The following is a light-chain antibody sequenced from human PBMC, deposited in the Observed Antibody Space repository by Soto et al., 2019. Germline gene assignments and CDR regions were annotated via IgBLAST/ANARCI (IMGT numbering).Light chain of an antibody. CDR3: QQYNSYSGT. CDR2: VAS. CDR1: QNINRY. Sequence: DIQMTQSPSSLSASVGDRVTITCRASQNINRYLNWYQQKPGKAPKVLILVASSLESGVPSRFSGSGSGTEFTLTVSSLQPDDFATYYCQQYNSYSGTFGQGTKVDIK. J-gene: IGKJ1*01. V-gene: IGKV1-5*01.